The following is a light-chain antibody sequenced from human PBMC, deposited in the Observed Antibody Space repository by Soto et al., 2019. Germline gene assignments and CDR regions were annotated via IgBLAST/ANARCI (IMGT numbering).Light chain of an antibody. Sequence: EIVLTQSPATLSVSPGERATLSCRASHSAASAVAWYQQKPGQAPRLLTYDASTRATGIPARFSGSGSATEFTLTISSLQSEDFAVYSCQQYRDWPLTFGGGTKVDLK. CDR1: HSAASA. CDR2: DAS. CDR3: QQYRDWPLT. V-gene: IGKV3-15*01. J-gene: IGKJ4*01.